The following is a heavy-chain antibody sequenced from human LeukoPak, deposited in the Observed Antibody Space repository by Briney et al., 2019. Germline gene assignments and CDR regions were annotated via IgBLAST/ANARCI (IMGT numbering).Heavy chain of an antibody. V-gene: IGHV3-23*01. Sequence: SGGSQRLSCAASGFTFSSYAMSWVRQAPGKGLEWVSAISGSGGSTYYADSVKGRFTISRDNSKNTLYLQMNSLRAEDTAVYYCAKTQSLLWLDWFDPWGQGTLVTVSS. CDR2: ISGSGGST. CDR1: GFTFSSYA. CDR3: AKTQSLLWLDWFDP. D-gene: IGHD3-10*01. J-gene: IGHJ5*02.